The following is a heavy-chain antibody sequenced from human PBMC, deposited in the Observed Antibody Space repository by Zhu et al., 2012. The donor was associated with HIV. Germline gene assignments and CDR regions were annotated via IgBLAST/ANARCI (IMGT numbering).Heavy chain of an antibody. V-gene: IGHV4-4*09. J-gene: IGHJ3*02. D-gene: IGHD5-12*01. CDR2: ISTSGKI. CDR1: GGSLRNYY. CDR3: ARDRLEAIAPEVAFDI. Sequence: QVQLQQSGPRLVKPSETLSLTCIVSGGSLRNYYWNWVRQSPGKGLEWIGYISTSGKIIYNPFLKSRVTMSLDTSKNQLSLKVTSVTAADTAVYYCARDRLEAIAPEVAFDIWGQGTVVTVSS.